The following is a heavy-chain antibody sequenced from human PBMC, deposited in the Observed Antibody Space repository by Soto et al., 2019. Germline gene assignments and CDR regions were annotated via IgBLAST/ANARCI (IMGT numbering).Heavy chain of an antibody. CDR2: VNGGNGDT. D-gene: IGHD4-17*01. Sequence: ASVKVSCKASGYTFTNYAIHWVRQAPGQRLEWMGWVNGGNGDTKYTQKFKGRVTITRDTSASTAYMELSSLRSEDTAVYYCARDKAAFYGDYLKYDALDIWGQGTMVTVSS. V-gene: IGHV1-3*01. CDR1: GYTFTNYA. J-gene: IGHJ3*02. CDR3: ARDKAAFYGDYLKYDALDI.